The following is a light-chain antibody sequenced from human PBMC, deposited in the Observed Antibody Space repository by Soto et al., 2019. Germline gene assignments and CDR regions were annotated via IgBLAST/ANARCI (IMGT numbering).Light chain of an antibody. CDR1: QSVSSF. CDR3: QQRGTWWT. V-gene: IGKV3-11*01. Sequence: EVXLTQSAANLSLSPGERANLXCRASQSVSSFVVWYQQTNGKSPRPLIYDASNRDSGITARFTGSGYGKDFNITISSVEPEDSAVYECQQRGTWWTFGQGTKVDIK. CDR2: DAS. J-gene: IGKJ1*01.